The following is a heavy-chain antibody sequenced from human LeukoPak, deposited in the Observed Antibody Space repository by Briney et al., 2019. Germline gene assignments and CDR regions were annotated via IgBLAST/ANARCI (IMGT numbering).Heavy chain of an antibody. J-gene: IGHJ4*02. Sequence: GGSLRLPCAASGFTFSSYAMHWVRQAPGKGLEWVAVISYDGSNKYYADSVKGRFTNSRDNSKNTLYLQMNSLRAEDTAVYYCAREDYYDSSGYYPTGRFDYWGQGTLVTVSS. V-gene: IGHV3-30*04. CDR2: ISYDGSNK. CDR3: AREDYYDSSGYYPTGRFDY. CDR1: GFTFSSYA. D-gene: IGHD3-22*01.